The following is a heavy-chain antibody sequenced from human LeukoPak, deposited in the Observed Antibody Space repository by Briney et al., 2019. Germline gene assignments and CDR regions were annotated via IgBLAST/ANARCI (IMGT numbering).Heavy chain of an antibody. Sequence: SETLSLTCTVSGGSISSSSYYWGWIRQPPGKGLEWIGSIYYSGSTYYNPSLKSRVTISVDTSKNQFSLKLSSVTAADTAVYYCATRGLTTVVTPGWFDPWGQGTLVTVSS. J-gene: IGHJ5*02. V-gene: IGHV4-39*07. CDR1: GGSISSSSYY. D-gene: IGHD4-23*01. CDR3: ATRGLTTVVTPGWFDP. CDR2: IYYSGST.